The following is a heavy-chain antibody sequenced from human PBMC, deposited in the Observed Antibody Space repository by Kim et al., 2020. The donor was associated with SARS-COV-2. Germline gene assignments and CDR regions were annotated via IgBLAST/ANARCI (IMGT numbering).Heavy chain of an antibody. CDR1: GFTFSNYP. CDR3: TRRPGTTLAFWDAFDV. Sequence: GGSLRLSCAASGFTFSNYPMHWVRQASGKGLEWVGRIRGKVYYYATAYAASVKGRITIARDDSKSTAYLQMNSLETEATDEYDCTRRPGTTLAFWDAFDV. D-gene: IGHD1-1*01. J-gene: IGHJ3*01. V-gene: IGHV3-73*01. CDR2: IRGKVYYYAT.